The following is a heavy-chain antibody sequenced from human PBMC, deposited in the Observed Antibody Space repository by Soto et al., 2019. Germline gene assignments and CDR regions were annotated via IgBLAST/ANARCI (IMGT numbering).Heavy chain of an antibody. D-gene: IGHD2-15*01. CDR2: FIPLFFTA. J-gene: IGHJ6*02. Sequence: VQLVQSGAEVKKPGSSVKVSCEAFGGNFNNYTISWVRQAPGHGLEWMGGFIPLFFTASYSQTFQGRVTITADRSTSSVYMELSSLRYEDTGVYYCQLRSVHFDDGGFPSFYYGLDVWGQGTTVTVS. CDR1: GGNFNNYT. CDR3: QLRSVHFDDGGFPSFYYGLDV. V-gene: IGHV1-69*06.